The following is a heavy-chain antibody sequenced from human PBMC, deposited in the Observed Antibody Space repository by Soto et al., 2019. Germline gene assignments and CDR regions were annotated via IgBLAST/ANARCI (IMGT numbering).Heavy chain of an antibody. CDR3: ARDLLEGYGHARQPDY. V-gene: IGHV3-23*01. CDR1: GFTFSSYA. J-gene: IGHJ4*02. D-gene: IGHD5-18*01. Sequence: GGSLRLSFAASGFTFSSYAMSWVRQAPGKGLEWVSAISGSGGSTYYADSVKGRFTISRDNAKNTLYLQMNSLRAEDTAVYYCARDLLEGYGHARQPDYWGQGTLVTVSS. CDR2: ISGSGGST.